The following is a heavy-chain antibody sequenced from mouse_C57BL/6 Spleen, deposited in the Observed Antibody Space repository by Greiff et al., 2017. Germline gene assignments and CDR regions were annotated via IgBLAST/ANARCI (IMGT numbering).Heavy chain of an antibody. J-gene: IGHJ3*01. Sequence: VKLQESGAELARPGASVKMSCKASGYTFTSYTMHWVKQRPGQGLEWIGYINPSSGYTKYNQKFKDKATLTADKSSSTAYMQLSSLTSEDSAVYYCARWETGFAYWGQGTLVTVSA. V-gene: IGHV1-4*01. CDR3: ARWETGFAY. CDR1: GYTFTSYT. CDR2: INPSSGYT. D-gene: IGHD4-1*01.